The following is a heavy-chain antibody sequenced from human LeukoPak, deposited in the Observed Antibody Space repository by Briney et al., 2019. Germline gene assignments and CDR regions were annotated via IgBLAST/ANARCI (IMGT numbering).Heavy chain of an antibody. CDR3: ARRWADYYDKPLVD. D-gene: IGHD3-22*01. J-gene: IGHJ4*02. CDR1: GYTFTSYY. Sequence: ASVKVSCKASGYTFTSYYMHWVRQAPGQGLEWMGIINPSGGSTSYAQKFQGRVTMTRDMSTSTAYMELRSLRSDDTAVYYCARRWADYYDKPLVDWGQGTLVTVSS. CDR2: INPSGGST. V-gene: IGHV1-46*01.